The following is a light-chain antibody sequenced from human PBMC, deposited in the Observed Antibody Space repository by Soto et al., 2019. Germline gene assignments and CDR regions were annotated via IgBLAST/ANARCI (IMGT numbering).Light chain of an antibody. J-gene: IGKJ1*01. V-gene: IGKV4-1*01. CDR2: WAS. Sequence: DIVMTQSPDSLAVSLGERATINCKSSQSALYSSNNKHYLAWYQQKPGQPPKLLIYWASTRESGVPDRFSGSGSVTDFTLTISSLQAEDVAVYYCQKYYSTLSGTFGQGTKVEIK. CDR3: QKYYSTLSGT. CDR1: QSALYSSNNKHY.